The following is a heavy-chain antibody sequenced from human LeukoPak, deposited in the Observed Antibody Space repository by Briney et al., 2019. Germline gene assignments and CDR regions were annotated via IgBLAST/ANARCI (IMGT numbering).Heavy chain of an antibody. CDR3: VRDRPDYYCSSTSCSGLDY. CDR1: GYTFTSYG. J-gene: IGHJ4*02. Sequence: ASVKVSCKASGYTFTSYGISWVRQAPGQGLEWMGWISAYNGNTNYAQKLQGRVTMTTDTSTSTAYMELGSLRSDDTAVYYCVRDRPDYYCSSTSCSGLDYWGQGTLVTVSS. D-gene: IGHD2-2*01. CDR2: ISAYNGNT. V-gene: IGHV1-18*01.